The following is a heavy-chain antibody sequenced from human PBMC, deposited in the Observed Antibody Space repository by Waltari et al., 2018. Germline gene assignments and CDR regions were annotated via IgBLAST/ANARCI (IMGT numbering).Heavy chain of an antibody. D-gene: IGHD1-26*01. CDR3: ARVFIELGLGNYYYYGMDV. V-gene: IGHV4-59*01. CDR2: IYYSGST. Sequence: QVQLQESGPGLVKPSETLSLTCTVSGGSISSYYWSWIRQPPGQGLEWIGYIYYSGSTNYNPSLKSRVTISVDTSKNQFSLKLSSVTAADTAVYYCARVFIELGLGNYYYYGMDVWGQGTTVTVSS. J-gene: IGHJ6*02. CDR1: GGSISSYY.